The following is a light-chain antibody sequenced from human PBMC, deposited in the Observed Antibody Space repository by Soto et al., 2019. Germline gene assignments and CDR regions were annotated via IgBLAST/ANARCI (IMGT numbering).Light chain of an antibody. CDR2: GAS. CDR1: ESVRTS. V-gene: IGKV3-15*01. J-gene: IGKJ1*01. CDR3: QQYSDWPRT. Sequence: EIVLTQSPATLSVSPGERATLSCRASESVRTSLAWYQQKPGRSPSLLIYGASNRATGLPARFSGSGSGTVVTLTISSLQSEDFAVYYCQQYSDWPRTFGHGTKLEF.